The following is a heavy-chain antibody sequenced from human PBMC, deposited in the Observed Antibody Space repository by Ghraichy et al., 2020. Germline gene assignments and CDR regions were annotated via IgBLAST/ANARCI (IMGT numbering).Heavy chain of an antibody. J-gene: IGHJ4*02. Sequence: GGSLRLACAASGFPFNKFWMTWVRQAPGKGLEWVANINDDGKETYYVVSVKGRFTISRDNAKYSLYLQMNSLRREDTAVYFCARDPSYGALDYWGQGTLVTVSS. CDR1: GFPFNKFW. CDR3: ARDPSYGALDY. D-gene: IGHD4-17*01. CDR2: INDDGKET. V-gene: IGHV3-7*03.